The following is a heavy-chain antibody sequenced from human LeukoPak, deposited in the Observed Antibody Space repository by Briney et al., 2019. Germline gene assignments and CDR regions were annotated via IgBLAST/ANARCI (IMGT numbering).Heavy chain of an antibody. V-gene: IGHV3-21*01. Sequence: PGGSLRLSCAASGFTFSSYSMNWVRQAPGKGLEWVSSISSSSSYIYYADSVKGRFTISRDNAKNSLHLQMNSLRAEDTAVYYFARDPKGTYYYDSSGYYYFDYWGQGTLVTVSS. CDR1: GFTFSSYS. D-gene: IGHD3-22*01. J-gene: IGHJ4*02. CDR3: ARDPKGTYYYDSSGYYYFDY. CDR2: ISSSSSYI.